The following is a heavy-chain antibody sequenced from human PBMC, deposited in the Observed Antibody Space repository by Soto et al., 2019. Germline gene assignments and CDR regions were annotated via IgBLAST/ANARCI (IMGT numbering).Heavy chain of an antibody. CDR2: ISSSSSYT. V-gene: IGHV3-11*05. J-gene: IGHJ6*02. CDR3: ARVGVGTVLVTAIPHYYGMDV. Sequence: QVQLVESGGGLVKPGGSLRLSCAASGFTFSDYYMSWIRQAPGKGLEWVSYISSSSSYTNYADSVKGRFTISRDNAKNTLYRQMNSLRAEDTAVYYCARVGVGTVLVTAIPHYYGMDVWGQGTTVTVSS. CDR1: GFTFSDYY. D-gene: IGHD2-21*02.